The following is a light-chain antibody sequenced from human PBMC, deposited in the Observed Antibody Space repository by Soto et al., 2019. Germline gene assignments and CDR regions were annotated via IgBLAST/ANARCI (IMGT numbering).Light chain of an antibody. Sequence: DIVMTQSPDSLAVSLGERATINCKSSQSVLYSSNNKNYLAWYQQKPGQPPKLLIYWASTRESGVPDRFSGSGSGTDFTLTINSLQAEDVAVYYCQQYYSIPVTFGQWTKVENK. V-gene: IGKV4-1*01. CDR2: WAS. CDR3: QQYYSIPVT. CDR1: QSVLYSSNNKNY. J-gene: IGKJ1*01.